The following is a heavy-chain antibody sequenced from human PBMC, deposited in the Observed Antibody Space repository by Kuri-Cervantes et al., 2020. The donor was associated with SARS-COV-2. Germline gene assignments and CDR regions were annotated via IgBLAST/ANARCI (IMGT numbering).Heavy chain of an antibody. J-gene: IGHJ6*02. CDR3: AKAYDPYGMDV. Sequence: GESLKISCAASGFTFSSYAMHWVRQAPGKGLEWVAVISYDGSNKYYADPVKGRFTISRDNSKNTLYLQMNSLRAEDTAVYYCAKAYDPYGMDVWGQGTTVTVSS. CDR2: ISYDGSNK. V-gene: IGHV3-30-3*01. CDR1: GFTFSSYA. D-gene: IGHD5-12*01.